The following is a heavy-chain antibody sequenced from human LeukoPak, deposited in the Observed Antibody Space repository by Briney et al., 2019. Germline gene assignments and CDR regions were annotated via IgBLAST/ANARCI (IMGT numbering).Heavy chain of an antibody. V-gene: IGHV4-61*02. Sequence: SETLSLTCTVSGGSISSGSYYWSWIRQPAGKGLEWIGRIYTSGSTNYNPSLKSRVTISVDTSKNQFSLKLSSVTAADTAVYYCAREISGSGYADLWGQGTLVTVSS. CDR2: IYTSGST. J-gene: IGHJ5*02. D-gene: IGHD5-12*01. CDR3: AREISGSGYADL. CDR1: GGSISSGSYY.